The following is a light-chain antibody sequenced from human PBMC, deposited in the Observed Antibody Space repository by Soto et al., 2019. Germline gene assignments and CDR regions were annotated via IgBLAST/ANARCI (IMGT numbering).Light chain of an antibody. J-gene: IGLJ7*01. Sequence: QSVLTQPPSVSGAPGQRVTISCTGTSSNTGAGSDVHWYQQHPGSAPKLLIYTTNQRPSGVPDRFSGSKSGTSASLAISGLQSEDEAHYYCAAWNDSLNGVVFGGGTQLTVL. CDR1: SSNTGAGSD. CDR3: AAWNDSLNGVV. CDR2: TTN. V-gene: IGLV1-40*01.